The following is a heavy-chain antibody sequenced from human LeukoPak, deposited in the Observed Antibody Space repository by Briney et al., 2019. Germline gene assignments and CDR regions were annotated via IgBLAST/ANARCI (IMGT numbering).Heavy chain of an antibody. CDR2: IKEDGSDK. Sequence: GGSLRLSCAASGFTFSNYWMDWVRQTPGKGLEWVANIKEDGSDKYYVDSVKGRFTISRDNAKNSLYLQMNSLRAEDTAVYYCARNSGWFRFDYWGQGTLVTVSS. V-gene: IGHV3-7*03. CDR1: GFTFSNYW. J-gene: IGHJ4*02. CDR3: ARNSGWFRFDY. D-gene: IGHD6-19*01.